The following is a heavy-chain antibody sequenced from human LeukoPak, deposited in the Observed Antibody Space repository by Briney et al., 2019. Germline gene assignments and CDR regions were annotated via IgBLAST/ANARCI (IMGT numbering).Heavy chain of an antibody. D-gene: IGHD2-8*02. Sequence: KAGGPLQTSCKGSGSIFTNYWIGWVRQLPGKGLERMVIIYPGDSDTTYIPSFQGQITISAYKSTSTAYLQWSSLKASDTAVYYCARRVDSYWFFDYWGQGTLVTVSS. CDR3: ARRVDSYWFFDY. CDR1: GSIFTNYW. V-gene: IGHV5-51*01. J-gene: IGHJ4*02. CDR2: IYPGDSDT.